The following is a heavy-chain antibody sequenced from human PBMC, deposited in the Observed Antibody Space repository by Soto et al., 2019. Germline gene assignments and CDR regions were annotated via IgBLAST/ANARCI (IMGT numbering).Heavy chain of an antibody. CDR2: IWYDGSNK. D-gene: IGHD3-9*01. CDR1: GFTFSSYG. Sequence: GGSLRLSCAASGFTFSSYGMHLVRQAPGKGLEWVAVIWYDGSNKYYADSVKGRFTISRDNSRNTLYLQMNSLRAEDTAVYYCARDGPLTYYDILTQNNAFDIWGQGTMVTVSS. J-gene: IGHJ3*02. V-gene: IGHV3-33*01. CDR3: ARDGPLTYYDILTQNNAFDI.